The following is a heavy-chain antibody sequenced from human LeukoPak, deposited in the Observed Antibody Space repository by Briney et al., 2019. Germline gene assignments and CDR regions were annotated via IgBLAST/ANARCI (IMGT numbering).Heavy chain of an antibody. Sequence: GGSLRLSCAASGFTFSSYAMSWVRQAPGKGLEWVAYIQYDGSNQQYADSVKGRFSISRDSSKNILYLQMNSLRAEDTAVYYCAKDRCSNGIGCYFYYMDVWGKGTTVTIS. D-gene: IGHD2-8*01. V-gene: IGHV3-30*02. CDR1: GFTFSSYA. J-gene: IGHJ6*03. CDR3: AKDRCSNGIGCYFYYMDV. CDR2: IQYDGSNQ.